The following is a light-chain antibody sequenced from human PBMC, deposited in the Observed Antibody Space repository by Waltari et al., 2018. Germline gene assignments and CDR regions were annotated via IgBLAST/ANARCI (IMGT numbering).Light chain of an antibody. J-gene: IGLJ2*01. CDR1: NPGSKR. Sequence: SYVLTQPPPASVAPGQTARVTWWGNNPGSKRLPWYQRGPGPAPILVLYDDSDRPSGIPDRFSGSNSRNTATLTISRVEAGDEADYYCQVWDGSTDVVFGGGTKLTVL. CDR3: QVWDGSTDVV. CDR2: DDS. V-gene: IGLV3-21*02.